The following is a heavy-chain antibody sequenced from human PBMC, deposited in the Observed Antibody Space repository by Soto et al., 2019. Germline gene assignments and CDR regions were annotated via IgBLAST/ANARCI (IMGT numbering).Heavy chain of an antibody. Sequence: PGGSLRLSCAASGFTFSSYGMHWVRQAPGKGLEWVAVISHDGSNKYYADSVKGRFTISRDNSKNTLYLQMNSLRAEDTAVYYCASLIESDFYYFYMDVWGKGTTVTASS. CDR1: GFTFSSYG. V-gene: IGHV3-30*03. J-gene: IGHJ6*03. CDR3: ASLIESDFYYFYMDV. D-gene: IGHD2-8*01. CDR2: ISHDGSNK.